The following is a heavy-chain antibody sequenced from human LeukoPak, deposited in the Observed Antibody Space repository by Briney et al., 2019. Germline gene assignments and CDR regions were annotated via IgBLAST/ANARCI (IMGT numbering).Heavy chain of an antibody. V-gene: IGHV1-46*01. Sequence: GASGKVSCKTFGYSLTNYYVHWVRQAPGQGLEWMGEINPSGGSTSYAQKFQGRITVTRDTYTNTVYMDLSSLGSEDTATYYCARGAPTTRIGAGRFDYWGQGSLLTVAS. CDR3: ARGAPTTRIGAGRFDY. CDR1: GYSLTNYY. CDR2: INPSGGST. D-gene: IGHD5-12*01. J-gene: IGHJ4*02.